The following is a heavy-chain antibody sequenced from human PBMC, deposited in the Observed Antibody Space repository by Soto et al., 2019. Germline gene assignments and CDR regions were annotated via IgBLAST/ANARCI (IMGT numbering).Heavy chain of an antibody. CDR1: GFTFSSYA. Sequence: EVQLLESGGGLVQPGGSLRLSCAASGFTFSSYAMSWVRPAPGKGLEWVSAISGSGGYTYYADSVKGRFTISRENSKNTLYLQMNSLRAENTAVYYFAKESGKVYYYAREVWGQGTTVTVSS. D-gene: IGHD2-15*01. CDR2: ISGSGGYT. J-gene: IGHJ6*02. CDR3: AKESGKVYYYAREV. V-gene: IGHV3-23*01.